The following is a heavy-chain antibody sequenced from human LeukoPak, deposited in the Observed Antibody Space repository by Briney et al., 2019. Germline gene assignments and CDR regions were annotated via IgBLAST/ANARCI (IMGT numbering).Heavy chain of an antibody. CDR2: IYHDGST. CDR3: ATFFDFWFGP. J-gene: IGHJ5*02. CDR1: GVSVSSGSYF. D-gene: IGHD5/OR15-5a*01. V-gene: IGHV4-61*01. Sequence: SETLSLTCTVSGVSVSSGSYFWSWIRQPPGGGPQWIGYIYHDGSTNYSPSLRSRVSISVDTSKNQFSLKLSSVTTADTAVYFCATFFDFWFGPWGQGTQVTVSS.